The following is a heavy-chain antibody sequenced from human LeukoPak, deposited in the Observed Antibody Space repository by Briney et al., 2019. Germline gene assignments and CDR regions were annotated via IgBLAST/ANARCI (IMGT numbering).Heavy chain of an antibody. CDR2: MNHDGSHK. CDR1: GFNFDSYW. J-gene: IGHJ4*02. V-gene: IGHV3-7*03. Sequence: PGGSLRLSCKASGFNFDSYWMTWVRQTPGKGLEWVANMNHDGSHKYYLDSVKGRFTISRDNTENSLFLQMNSLRAEDTAVYYCAKAPAGYYYDSSGYYSRSYYFDYWGQGALVTVSS. CDR3: AKAPAGYYYDSSGYYSRSYYFDY. D-gene: IGHD3-22*01.